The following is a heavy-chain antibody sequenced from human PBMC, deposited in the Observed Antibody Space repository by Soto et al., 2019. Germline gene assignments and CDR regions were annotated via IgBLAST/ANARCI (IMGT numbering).Heavy chain of an antibody. J-gene: IGHJ5*01. V-gene: IGHV4-30-4*01. D-gene: IGHD2-15*01. CDR2: IYKSATT. CDR3: ARGRYCLTGRCFPNWFDS. CDR1: GDSISTVDYF. Sequence: SETLSLTCSVSGDSISTVDYFWAWIRQPPGQALEYIGYIYKSATTYYNPSFESRVAISLDTSKSQFSLNVTSVTAADTAVYFCARGRYCLTGRCFPNWFDSWGQRTLVTVSS.